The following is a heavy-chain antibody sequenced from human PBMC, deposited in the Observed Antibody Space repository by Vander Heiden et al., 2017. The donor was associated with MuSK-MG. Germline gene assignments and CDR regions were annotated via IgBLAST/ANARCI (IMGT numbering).Heavy chain of an antibody. CDR1: EYTFTSYY. CDR2: INPSGGST. Sequence: QVQLVQSGAEVKKPGASVMVSCKASEYTFTSYYMHLVRQAPGQGLEWMGIINPSGGSTSYSQKFQGRVTMTRDTSTSTVYMELSSLRSEDTAVYYCARLGGFGGYYYKYWGHGTLVTVSS. D-gene: IGHD3-22*01. J-gene: IGHJ4*01. CDR3: ARLGGFGGYYYKY. V-gene: IGHV1-46*01.